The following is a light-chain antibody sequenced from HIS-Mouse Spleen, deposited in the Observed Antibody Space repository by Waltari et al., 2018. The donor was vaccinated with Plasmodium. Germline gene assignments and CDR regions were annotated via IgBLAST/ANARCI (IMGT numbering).Light chain of an antibody. CDR1: SSNIGGNY. V-gene: IGLV1-47*01. CDR2: RNQ. J-gene: IGLJ1*01. CDR3: AAWDDSLSGYV. Sequence: QSVLTQPPSASGTPGQRVTISCSGSSSNIGGNYVYWYQQHPGTAPKLLIYRNQHRPSGVPDRFSGSKSGTSASLAISGRRSEDEADYYCAAWDDSLSGYVFGTGTKVTVL.